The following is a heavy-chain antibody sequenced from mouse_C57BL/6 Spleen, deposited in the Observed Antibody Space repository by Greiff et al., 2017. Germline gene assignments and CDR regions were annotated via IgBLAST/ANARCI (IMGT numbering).Heavy chain of an antibody. D-gene: IGHD3-2*02. J-gene: IGHJ4*01. V-gene: IGHV1-55*01. CDR2: IYPGSGST. CDR3: ARDSSGYVLMDY. CDR1: GYTFTSYW. Sequence: QVQLQQPGAELVKPGASVKMSCKASGYTFTSYWITWVKQRPGQGLEWIGDIYPGSGSTNYNEKFKSKATLTVDTSSSTAYMQRSSLTSEDSAVYYCARDSSGYVLMDYWGQGTSVTVSS.